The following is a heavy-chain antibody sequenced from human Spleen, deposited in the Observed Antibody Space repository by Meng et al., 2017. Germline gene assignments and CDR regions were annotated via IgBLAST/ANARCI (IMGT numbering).Heavy chain of an antibody. V-gene: IGHV3-66*02. Sequence: GESLKISCAASGFTVSHNYMSWVRQAPGKGLEWVSVIYSGGNTYYADSVKGRFTISRDNSKNTVFLQINSLRVEDTAVYYCARGTYDILTGYYWFYFDYWGQGTLVTVSS. CDR1: GFTVSHNY. J-gene: IGHJ4*02. CDR2: IYSGGNT. CDR3: ARGTYDILTGYYWFYFDY. D-gene: IGHD3-9*01.